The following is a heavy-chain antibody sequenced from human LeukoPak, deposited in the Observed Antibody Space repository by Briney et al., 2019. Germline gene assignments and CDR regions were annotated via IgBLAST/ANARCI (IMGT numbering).Heavy chain of an antibody. J-gene: IGHJ3*02. CDR2: ISWNSDTI. CDR1: GFTFDDFA. D-gene: IGHD3-22*01. Sequence: GRSLRPSCATSGFTFDDFAMHWVRQAPGKGLEWVSHISWNSDTITYADSVKGRFTISRDNAKNSLYLQISSLRDEDTAFYYCAKDIDSAGYGAFEIWGQGTAVTVSS. V-gene: IGHV3-9*01. CDR3: AKDIDSAGYGAFEI.